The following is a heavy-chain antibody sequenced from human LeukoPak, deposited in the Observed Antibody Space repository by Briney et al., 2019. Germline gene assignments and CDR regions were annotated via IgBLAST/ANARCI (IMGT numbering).Heavy chain of an antibody. J-gene: IGHJ5*02. CDR2: TYYRSKRYN. CDR3: ARDGDYSGYGPNWFDP. D-gene: IGHD5-12*01. CDR1: GGSVSTNSAA. Sequence: SQSLSRTCAISGGSVSTNSAAWNWNRQSPSRGLEWLGRTYYRSKRYNDYAVSVKSRVTINPDTSKNQFSLQLNSVTPEDTAVYYCARDGDYSGYGPNWFDPWGQGTLVTVSS. V-gene: IGHV6-1*01.